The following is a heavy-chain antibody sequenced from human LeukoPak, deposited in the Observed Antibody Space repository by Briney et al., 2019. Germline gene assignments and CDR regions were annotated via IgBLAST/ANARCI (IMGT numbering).Heavy chain of an antibody. Sequence: GASVKVSCKASGYTFTSYGISWVRQAPGQGLEWMGWISAYNGNTNYAQKLQGRVTMTTDTSTNTAYMELRSLRPDDTAVYYCARDGAYYYDSGDYWGQGTLVTVSS. CDR2: ISAYNGNT. D-gene: IGHD3-22*01. V-gene: IGHV1-18*01. J-gene: IGHJ4*02. CDR1: GYTFTSYG. CDR3: ARDGAYYYDSGDY.